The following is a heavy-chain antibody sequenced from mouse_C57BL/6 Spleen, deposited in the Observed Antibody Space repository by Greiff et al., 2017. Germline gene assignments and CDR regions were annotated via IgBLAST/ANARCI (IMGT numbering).Heavy chain of an antibody. CDR3: ARRGYGSSYPYYAMDY. V-gene: IGHV1-81*01. J-gene: IGHJ4*01. Sequence: QVQLQQSGAELARPGASVKLSCKASGYTFTSYGISWVKQRTGQGLEWIGEIYPRSGNTYYNEKFKGKATLTADKSSSTAYMERRSLTSEDSAVXCCARRGYGSSYPYYAMDYWGQGTSVTVSA. D-gene: IGHD1-1*01. CDR1: GYTFTSYG. CDR2: IYPRSGNT.